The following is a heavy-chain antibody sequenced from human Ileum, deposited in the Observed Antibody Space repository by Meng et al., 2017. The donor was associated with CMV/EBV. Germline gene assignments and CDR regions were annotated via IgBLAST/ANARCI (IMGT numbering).Heavy chain of an antibody. CDR2: IYPGDSDT. V-gene: IGHV5-51*01. J-gene: IGHJ2*01. CDR3: ARQQNLYWYFDL. Sequence: GESLKISCKGFGYTFTNYWIGWVRQLPGKGPEWMGIIYPGDSDTRYSPSFQGQVTISADKSITTAYLQWSSLKASDTAMYYCARQQNLYWYFDLWGRGTLVTVSS. CDR1: GYTFTNYW.